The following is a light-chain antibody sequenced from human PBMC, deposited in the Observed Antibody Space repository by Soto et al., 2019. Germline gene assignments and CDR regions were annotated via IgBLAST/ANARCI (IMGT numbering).Light chain of an antibody. CDR3: CSYTSSTTYV. CDR2: EVS. CDR1: SSDVGGYNY. V-gene: IGLV2-14*01. Sequence: QSALTQPASVSGSPGQSITISCTGTSSDVGGYNYVSWYQQHPGKAPKLTIYEVSNRPSGLSNRFSGSKSGNTASLTISGLQAEDEADYYCCSYTSSTTYVFGTGTKVTVL. J-gene: IGLJ1*01.